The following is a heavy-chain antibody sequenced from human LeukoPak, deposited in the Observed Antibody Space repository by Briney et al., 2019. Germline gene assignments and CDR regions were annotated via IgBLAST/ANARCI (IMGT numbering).Heavy chain of an antibody. Sequence: GGSLRLSCAASGFTFSSYAMSWVRQAPGKGLEWVSAISGSGGSTYYADSVKGRFTISRDNSKNTLYLQMNSLRAEDTAVFYCARARDQQGAPRQYFFDSWGQGTLVTVSS. J-gene: IGHJ4*02. V-gene: IGHV3-23*01. CDR1: GFTFSSYA. D-gene: IGHD1-26*01. CDR2: ISGSGGST. CDR3: ARARDQQGAPRQYFFDS.